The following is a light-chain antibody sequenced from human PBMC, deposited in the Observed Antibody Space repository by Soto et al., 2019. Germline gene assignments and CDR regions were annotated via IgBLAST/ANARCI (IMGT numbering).Light chain of an antibody. CDR3: QQYGSSPPT. J-gene: IGKJ4*02. CDR1: QSVSSSY. V-gene: IGKV3-20*01. CDR2: GAS. Sequence: EIVLTQSPGTLSLSPGERATLSCRASQSVSSSYLAWYQQKPGQAPRLLIYGASSRATGIPDRFSGSGSGTDFTLTISRLEPEDVAVYYCQQYGSSPPTCGGGTKVEIK.